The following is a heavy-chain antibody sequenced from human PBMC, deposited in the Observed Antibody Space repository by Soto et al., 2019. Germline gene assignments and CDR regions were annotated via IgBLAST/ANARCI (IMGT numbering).Heavy chain of an antibody. CDR3: AKSAPMDAGDKYYYDF. CDR2: IIPFFGTA. Sequence: VASVKVSCKASGGTFSTFGISWVRQAPGQGLEWMGGIIPFFGTARYSQKFEDRITITADESTNTVYMGLRSLTSEDTAIYYCAKSAPMDAGDKYYYDFWGQGALVTVSS. V-gene: IGHV1-69*13. D-gene: IGHD4-17*01. J-gene: IGHJ4*02. CDR1: GGTFSTFG.